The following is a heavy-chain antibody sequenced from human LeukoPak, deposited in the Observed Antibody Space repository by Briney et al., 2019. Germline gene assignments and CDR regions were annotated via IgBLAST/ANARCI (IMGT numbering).Heavy chain of an antibody. V-gene: IGHV4-30-4*01. CDR1: GGSISGGDYN. CDR3: ARGRWSSGYRGDWFDP. CDR2: IFYTGHT. J-gene: IGHJ5*02. D-gene: IGHD3-22*01. Sequence: SETLSLTCTVSGGSISGGDYNWNWIRQPPGKGLEWIGYIFYTGHTYYNPSLKSRITISVDTSKNQFSLKLSSMTAAATAVYYCARGRWSSGYRGDWFDPWGQGTLVTVSS.